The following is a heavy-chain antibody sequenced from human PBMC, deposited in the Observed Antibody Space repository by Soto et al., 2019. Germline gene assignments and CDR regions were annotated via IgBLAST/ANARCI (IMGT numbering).Heavy chain of an antibody. V-gene: IGHV3-21*06. Sequence: LRLSCTASGFSFSSYTMNWVRQAPGKGLQWVASITNRGTHTYSADSVKGRFTISRDNDKNSLYLQMNNLRAEDTATYYCTRAHEVAWFDSWGLGTLVTVSS. J-gene: IGHJ5*01. CDR2: ITNRGTHT. CDR3: TRAHEVAWFDS. CDR1: GFSFSSYT. D-gene: IGHD2-15*01.